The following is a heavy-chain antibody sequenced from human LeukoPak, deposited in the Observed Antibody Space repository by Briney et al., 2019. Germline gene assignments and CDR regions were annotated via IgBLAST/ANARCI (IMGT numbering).Heavy chain of an antibody. J-gene: IGHJ5*02. CDR2: IIPIFGTA. V-gene: IGHV1-69*05. CDR1: GGTFSSYA. D-gene: IGHD3-3*01. CDR3: ARDAETENYDFWSGYRYNWFDP. Sequence: ASVKVSCKASGGTFSSYAISWVRQAPGQGLEWMGGIIPIFGTANYAQKFQGRVTIPTDESTSTAYMELSSLRSEDTAVYYCARDAETENYDFWSGYRYNWFDPWGQGTLVTVSS.